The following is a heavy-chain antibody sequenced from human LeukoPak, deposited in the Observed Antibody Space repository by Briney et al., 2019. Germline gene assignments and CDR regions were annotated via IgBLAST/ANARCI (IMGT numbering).Heavy chain of an antibody. CDR3: ARGPGGTFDY. D-gene: IGHD4-23*01. CDR1: GGSISSSSYY. CDR2: IYYSGST. V-gene: IGHV4-39*07. Sequence: SETLSLTCTVSGGSISSSSYYWGWIRQPPGKGLEWIGSIYYSGSTYYNPSLKSRVTISVDTSKNQFSLKLSSVTAADTAVYYCARGPGGTFDYWGQGTLVTVSS. J-gene: IGHJ4*02.